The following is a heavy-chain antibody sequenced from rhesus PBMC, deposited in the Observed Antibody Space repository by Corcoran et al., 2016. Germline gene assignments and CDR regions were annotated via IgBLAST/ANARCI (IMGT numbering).Heavy chain of an antibody. D-gene: IGHD6-31*01. Sequence: QLQLQESGPGLVKPSETLSLTCAVSGYSISSGYGWSWIRQPPGKGLDRIGYISYSGSTSYNPSLKSRVTISRDTSKNLFSMKLSSVTASDTAVYYCASLYSSGWYTNPDYGGQGVVVTVSS. CDR2: ISYSGST. CDR1: GYSISSGYG. J-gene: IGHJ6*01. CDR3: ASLYSSGWYTNPDY. V-gene: IGHV4-122*02.